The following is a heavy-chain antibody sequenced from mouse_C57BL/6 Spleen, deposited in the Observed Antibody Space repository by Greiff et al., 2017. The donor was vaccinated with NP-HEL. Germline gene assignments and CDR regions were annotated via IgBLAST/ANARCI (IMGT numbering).Heavy chain of an antibody. CDR1: GYTFTSYW. V-gene: IGHV1-69*01. Sequence: QVQLKQSGAELVMPGASVKLSCKASGYTFTSYWMHWVKQRPGQGLEWIGEIDPSDSYTNYNQKFKGKSTLTVDKSSSTAYMQLSSLTSEDSAVYYCARSPVFAYWGQGTLVTVSA. J-gene: IGHJ3*01. CDR2: IDPSDSYT. CDR3: ARSPVFAY.